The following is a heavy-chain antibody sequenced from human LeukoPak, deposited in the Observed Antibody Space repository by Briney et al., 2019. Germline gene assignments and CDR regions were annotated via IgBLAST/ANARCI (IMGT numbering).Heavy chain of an antibody. J-gene: IGHJ4*02. CDR1: GDSVGSGSYY. V-gene: IGHV4-61*02. CDR3: ARHPPYDYVWGSFDY. D-gene: IGHD3-16*01. CDR2: THASGDT. Sequence: PSETLTLTCTVSGDSVGSGSYYWSWIRQPAGKGLEWIGRTHASGDTFYNPSLQSRVTISVDTSKNQFSLKLSSVTAADTAVYYCARHPPYDYVWGSFDYWGQGTLVTVSS.